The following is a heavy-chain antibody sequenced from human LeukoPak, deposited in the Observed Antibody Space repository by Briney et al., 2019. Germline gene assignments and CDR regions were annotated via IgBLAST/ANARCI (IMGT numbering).Heavy chain of an antibody. CDR1: GGSISSSSHY. J-gene: IGHJ4*02. D-gene: IGHD5-24*01. CDR2: IYSRGST. CDR3: ARVEMATNVPDY. Sequence: SETLSLTCTVSGGSISSSSHYWGWIRQPPGKGLEWIGRIYSRGSTSYNPTLESRVTISVDTSKNQFSLKLSSVTAADTAVYYCARVEMATNVPDYWGQGTLVTASS. V-gene: IGHV4-39*01.